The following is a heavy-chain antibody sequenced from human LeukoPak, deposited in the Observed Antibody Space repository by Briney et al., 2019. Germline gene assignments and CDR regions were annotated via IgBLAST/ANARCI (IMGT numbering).Heavy chain of an antibody. CDR1: GFTFSSYA. V-gene: IGHV3-30-3*01. D-gene: IGHD2-15*01. CDR2: ISYDGSNK. J-gene: IGHJ6*02. Sequence: GGSLRLSCAASGFTFSSYAMHWVRQAPGKGLEWVAVISYDGSNKYYADSVKGRFTISRDNSKNTLYLQMNSLRAEDTAVYYCARDHGYCSGGSCYPYPSYYYYYGMDVWGQGTTVTVSS. CDR3: ARDHGYCSGGSCYPYPSYYYYYGMDV.